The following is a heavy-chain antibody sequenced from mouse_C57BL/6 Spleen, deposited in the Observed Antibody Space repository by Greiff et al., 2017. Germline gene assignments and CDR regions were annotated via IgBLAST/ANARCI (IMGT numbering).Heavy chain of an antibody. CDR3: ARHIYYDYDGYYAMDY. V-gene: IGHV1-62-2*01. CDR1: GYTFTEYT. D-gene: IGHD2-4*01. Sequence: QVQLQQSGAELVKPGASVKLSCKASGYTFTEYTIHWVKQRSGQGLEWIGWFYPGSGSIKYNEKFKDKATLTADISSSTVYMELSRLTSEDSAVYFCARHIYYDYDGYYAMDYWGQGTSVTVSS. J-gene: IGHJ4*01. CDR2: FYPGSGSI.